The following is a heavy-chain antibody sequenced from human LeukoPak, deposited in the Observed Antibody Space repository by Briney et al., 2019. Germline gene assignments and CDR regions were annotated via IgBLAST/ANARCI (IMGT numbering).Heavy chain of an antibody. CDR3: ARERMTTVTTDYYYYMDV. CDR1: GYTFTGYY. J-gene: IGHJ6*03. V-gene: IGHV1-2*06. CDR2: INPNSGGT. Sequence: ASVKVSCKASGYTFTGYYMHWVRQAPGQGLEWMGRINPNSGGTNYAQKFQGRVTMTRDTSISTAYTELSRLRSDDTAVYYCARERMTTVTTDYYYYMDVWGKGTTVTVSS. D-gene: IGHD4-17*01.